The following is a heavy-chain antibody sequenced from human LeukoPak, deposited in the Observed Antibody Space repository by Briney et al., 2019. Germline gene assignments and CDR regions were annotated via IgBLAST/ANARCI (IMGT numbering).Heavy chain of an antibody. D-gene: IGHD3-16*02. Sequence: EASVKVSCTVSGYTLTELSMHWVRQAPGKGLEWMGDFDPEDGETIYAQKFQGRVTMTEDTSTDTAYMELSSLRSEDTAVYYCATVGLRLGELSYTPFDYWGQGTLVTVSS. J-gene: IGHJ4*02. CDR3: ATVGLRLGELSYTPFDY. V-gene: IGHV1-24*01. CDR1: GYTLTELS. CDR2: FDPEDGET.